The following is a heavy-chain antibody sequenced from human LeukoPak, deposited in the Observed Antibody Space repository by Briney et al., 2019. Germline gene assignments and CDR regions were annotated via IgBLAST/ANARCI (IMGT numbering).Heavy chain of an antibody. CDR2: IFHSGNS. Sequence: SETLSLTCAVSSYSLSSGSCWGWIRQSPGKGLEWVGSIFHSGNSYYNPSLKSRLTMSVDTSKNQFSLKLTSVTAADTALYYCARVTYVDDMLYQYFDYWGQGILVTVSS. V-gene: IGHV4-38-2*01. J-gene: IGHJ4*02. CDR1: SYSLSSGSC. D-gene: IGHD4-17*01. CDR3: ARVTYVDDMLYQYFDY.